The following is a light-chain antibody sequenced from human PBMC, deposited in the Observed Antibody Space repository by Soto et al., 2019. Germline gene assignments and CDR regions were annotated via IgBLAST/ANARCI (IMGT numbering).Light chain of an antibody. CDR1: QSVSSSY. Sequence: EIVLTQSPGTLSLSPGERATLSCRASQSVSSSYLAWYQQKPGQAPRLVIYGASSRATGIPDRFSGSGSGTGFTLTISRLEPEDVAVYYCQQYGSSPKLTFGGGTKVEIK. CDR3: QQYGSSPKLT. V-gene: IGKV3-20*01. CDR2: GAS. J-gene: IGKJ4*01.